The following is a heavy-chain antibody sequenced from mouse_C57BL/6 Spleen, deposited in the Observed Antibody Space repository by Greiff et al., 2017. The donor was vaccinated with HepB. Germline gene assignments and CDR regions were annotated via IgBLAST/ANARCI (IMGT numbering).Heavy chain of an antibody. V-gene: IGHV1-81*01. J-gene: IGHJ4*01. D-gene: IGHD2-5*01. Sequence: QVQLQQSGAELARPGASVKLSCKAPGYTFTSYGISWVKQRTGQGLEWIGEIYPRSGNTYYNEKFKGKATLTADKSSSTAYMELRSLTSEDSAVYFCARSGSNYRYAMDYWGQGTSVTVSS. CDR3: ARSGSNYRYAMDY. CDR1: GYTFTSYG. CDR2: IYPRSGNT.